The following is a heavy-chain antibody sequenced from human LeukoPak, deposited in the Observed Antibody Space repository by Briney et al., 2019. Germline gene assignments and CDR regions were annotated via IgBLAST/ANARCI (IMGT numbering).Heavy chain of an antibody. CDR3: ARNDGSGSPGVDY. Sequence: GASVKVSCKASGYTFTGYYMHWVRQAPGQGLEWMGWINPNSGGTNYAQKFQGRVTMTRDTSISTAYMELSRLRSDDTAVYYCARNDGSGSPGVDYWGQGTLVTVSS. CDR2: INPNSGGT. CDR1: GYTFTGYY. D-gene: IGHD3-10*01. J-gene: IGHJ4*02. V-gene: IGHV1-2*02.